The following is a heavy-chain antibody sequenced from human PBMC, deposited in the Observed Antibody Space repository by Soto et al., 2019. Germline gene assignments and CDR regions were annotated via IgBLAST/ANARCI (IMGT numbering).Heavy chain of an antibody. V-gene: IGHV3-23*01. CDR1: VLTFSSYA. CDR3: AKGYVQGSTGITHWDI. CDR2: ISGSGGST. Sequence: GGSLRLSCAASVLTFSSYAMSWVRQAPGKGLEWVSAISGSGGSTYYADSVKGRFTISRDNSKNTLYLQMNSLRAEDTAVYYCAKGYVQGSTGITHWDIWGQGTMVTVSS. D-gene: IGHD3-10*02. J-gene: IGHJ3*02.